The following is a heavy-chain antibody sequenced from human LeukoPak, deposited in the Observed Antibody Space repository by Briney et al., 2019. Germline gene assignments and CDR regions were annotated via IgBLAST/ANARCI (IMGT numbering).Heavy chain of an antibody. CDR3: AREGPYGSGSYRPPKIDY. V-gene: IGHV1-69*04. J-gene: IGHJ4*02. D-gene: IGHD3-10*01. CDR2: IIPILGIA. Sequence: SVKVSCKASGGTFSSYAISWVRQAPGQGLEWMGRIIPILGIANYAQKFQGRVTITADKSTSTAYMELSSLRSEDTAVYYCAREGPYGSGSYRPPKIDYWGQGTPVTVSS. CDR1: GGTFSSYA.